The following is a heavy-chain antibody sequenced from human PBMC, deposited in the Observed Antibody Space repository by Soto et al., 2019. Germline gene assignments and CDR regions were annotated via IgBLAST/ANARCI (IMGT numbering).Heavy chain of an antibody. CDR2: IFSNDEK. J-gene: IGHJ5*02. CDR3: ALIKDCSRTDYYLASFDP. CDR1: GLSLSNGRLG. V-gene: IGHV2-26*01. Sequence: QVTLKESGPVLVEPTETLTLTCTVSGLSLSNGRLGVSWIRQPPGKALEWLAHIFSNDEKSYSTSLKSRLTIFKDTSRSQVVLTMTNMHPVDSATYYCALIKDCSRTDYYLASFDPWGQGTLVTVSS. D-gene: IGHD2-2*01.